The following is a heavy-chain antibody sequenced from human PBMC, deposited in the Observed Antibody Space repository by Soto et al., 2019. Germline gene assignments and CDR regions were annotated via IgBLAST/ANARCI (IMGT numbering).Heavy chain of an antibody. D-gene: IGHD2-2*01. J-gene: IGHJ4*02. CDR3: AREDSIVVVPAALDY. V-gene: IGHV3-33*01. CDR1: GFTFSSYG. CDR2: IWYDGSNK. Sequence: GGSLRLSCAASGFTFSSYGMHWVRQAPGKGLEWVAVIWYDGSNKYYADSVKGRFTISRDNSKNTLYLQMNSLRAEDTAVYYCAREDSIVVVPAALDYWGQGTLVTVSS.